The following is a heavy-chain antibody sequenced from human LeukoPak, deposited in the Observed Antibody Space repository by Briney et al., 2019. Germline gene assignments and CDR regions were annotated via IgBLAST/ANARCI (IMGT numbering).Heavy chain of an antibody. CDR3: ARVGSSWYAYYFDY. CDR1: GGSISSSNW. CDR2: IYHSGST. Sequence: SETLSLTCAVSGGSISSSNWWSWVRQPPGKGLEWIGEIYHSGSTNYNPSLKSRVSISVDKSKNQFSLKLSSVTAADTAVYYCARVGSSWYAYYFDYWGQGTLVTVSS. J-gene: IGHJ4*02. D-gene: IGHD6-13*01. V-gene: IGHV4-4*02.